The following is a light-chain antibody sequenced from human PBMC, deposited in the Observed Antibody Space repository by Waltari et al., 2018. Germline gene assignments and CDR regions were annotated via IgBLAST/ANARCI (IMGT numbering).Light chain of an antibody. CDR1: QSVSSN. V-gene: IGKV3D-15*01. Sequence: EIVMTQSPATLSVSPGERATLSCRASQSVSSNLAWYQQKPGQAPRLLMYGASTRATGSPARFSGSGSGTEFTLTISSLQSEDFALYYCQQYNNWPPRATFGGGTKVEL. CDR3: QQYNNWPPRAT. CDR2: GAS. J-gene: IGKJ4*01.